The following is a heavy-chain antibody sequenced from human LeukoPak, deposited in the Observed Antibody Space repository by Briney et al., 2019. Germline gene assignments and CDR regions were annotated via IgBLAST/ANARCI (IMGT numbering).Heavy chain of an antibody. CDR2: ISGIGGNT. CDR3: APLGSTVDY. Sequence: HPGGSLRLSCAASGFTFSTYAMSWVRQAPGKGLEWVSAISGIGGNTYYADSVKGRFTISRDNSKNTLYLQMNSLRAEDTAVYYCAPLGSTVDYWGQGTLVTVSS. V-gene: IGHV3-23*01. CDR1: GFTFSTYA. J-gene: IGHJ4*02.